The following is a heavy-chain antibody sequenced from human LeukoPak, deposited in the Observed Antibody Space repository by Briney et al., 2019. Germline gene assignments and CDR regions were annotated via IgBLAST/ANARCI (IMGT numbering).Heavy chain of an antibody. CDR2: IIPIFGTA. V-gene: IGHV1-69*06. D-gene: IGHD4-23*01. CDR3: ARAAVVTRDYYYYYMDV. CDR1: GGTFSSYA. Sequence: GASVKVSCKASGGTFSSYAISWVRQAPGQGLEWMGGIIPIFGTANYAQKFQGRVTITADKSTSTAYMELSSLRSEDTAVYYCARAAVVTRDYYYYYMDVWGKGTTVTVSS. J-gene: IGHJ6*03.